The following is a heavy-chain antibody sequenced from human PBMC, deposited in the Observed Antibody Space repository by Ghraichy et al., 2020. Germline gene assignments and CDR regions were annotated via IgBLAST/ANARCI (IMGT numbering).Heavy chain of an antibody. CDR2: IKQDGSEK. J-gene: IGHJ4*02. CDR3: ANGLYYYDSSS. CDR1: GFTFSIYW. Sequence: GGSLRLSCAASGFTFSIYWMNWVRQAPGKGLERVANIKQDGSEKYYVDSVKGRFTISRDNAKNSLYLQMNSLRAEDTAVYYCANGLYYYDSSSWGQGTLVTVSS. D-gene: IGHD3-22*01. V-gene: IGHV3-7*01.